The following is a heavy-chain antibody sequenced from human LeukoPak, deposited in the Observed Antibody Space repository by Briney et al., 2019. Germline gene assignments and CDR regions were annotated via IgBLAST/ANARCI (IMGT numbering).Heavy chain of an antibody. Sequence: GASVKVSCKVSVYTLTELSMHWVRQAPGKGLEWMGGFDPEDGETIYAQKFQGRVTMTEDTSTDTGYMELSSLRSEDTAVYYCATARFDWTDAFDIWDQGTIATVSS. D-gene: IGHD3-9*01. J-gene: IGHJ3*02. CDR1: VYTLTELS. CDR3: ATARFDWTDAFDI. V-gene: IGHV1-24*01. CDR2: FDPEDGET.